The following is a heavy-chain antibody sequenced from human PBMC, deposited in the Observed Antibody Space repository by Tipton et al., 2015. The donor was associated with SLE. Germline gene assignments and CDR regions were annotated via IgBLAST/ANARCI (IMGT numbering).Heavy chain of an antibody. D-gene: IGHD1-26*01. CDR3: ARDPYTGSYYDYYYGFDV. Sequence: QLVQSGAEVKKPGASLKVSCKASGYTFTSYGISWVRQAPGQGLEWMGWISTYNGNTNYAQKFQGRVTMTTDTSTNTAYMEVRSLRSDDTGVYYCARDPYTGSYYDYYYGFDVWGQGTTVTVSS. CDR1: GYTFTSYG. J-gene: IGHJ6*02. CDR2: ISTYNGNT. V-gene: IGHV1-18*01.